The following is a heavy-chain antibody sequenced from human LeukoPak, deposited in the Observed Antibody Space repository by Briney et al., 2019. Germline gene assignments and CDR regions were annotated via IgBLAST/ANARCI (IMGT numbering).Heavy chain of an antibody. J-gene: IGHJ4*02. Sequence: GGSLRLSCAASGFTFSSYAMSWVRQAPGKGLEWVSAISGTGGSTYYADSVKGRFTISRDNSKNTLYLQMHSLRAEDTAVYYCARLRGTYCLDYWGQGTLVTISS. CDR1: GFTFSSYA. V-gene: IGHV3-23*01. CDR3: ARLRGTYCLDY. CDR2: ISGTGGST. D-gene: IGHD1-26*01.